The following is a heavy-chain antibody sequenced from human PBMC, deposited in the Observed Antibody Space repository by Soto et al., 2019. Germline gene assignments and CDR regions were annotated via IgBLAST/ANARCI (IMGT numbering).Heavy chain of an antibody. CDR2: MNPDNGNT. D-gene: IGHD3-3*01. Sequence: QVQLVQSGADVKKPGASVKVSCMASGYTFSTYEINWVRRAAGQGLEWMGRMNPDNGNTGYAQKFQDRVTMTRNTSISTAYMELSSLRSDDTAVYYCARGPRESGEWLLFDYWGQGALVTVSS. V-gene: IGHV1-8*01. J-gene: IGHJ4*02. CDR3: ARGPRESGEWLLFDY. CDR1: GYTFSTYE.